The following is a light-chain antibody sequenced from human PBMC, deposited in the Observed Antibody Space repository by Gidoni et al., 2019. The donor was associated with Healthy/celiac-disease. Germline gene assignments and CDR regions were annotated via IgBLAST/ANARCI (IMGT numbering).Light chain of an antibody. J-gene: IGLJ2*01. V-gene: IGLV2-18*02. CDR1: SSDVGSHNR. CDR2: EVS. Sequence: QSALTQPPSVSGSPGQSVTLSCTGTSSDVGSHNRVSWYQPPPGTAPKLMIYEVSNRPSGVPDRFSGSKSGNTASLTISGLQAEDEADYYCSSYTSSSTVVFGGGTKLTVL. CDR3: SSYTSSSTVV.